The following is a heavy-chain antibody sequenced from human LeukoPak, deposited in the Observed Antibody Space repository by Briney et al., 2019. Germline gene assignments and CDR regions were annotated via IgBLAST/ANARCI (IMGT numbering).Heavy chain of an antibody. V-gene: IGHV7-4-1*02. J-gene: IGHJ3*02. CDR3: AREASEVVVVIDEGNDAFDI. Sequence: ASVKVSCKASGYTFTSYAMNWVRQAPGQGLEWMGWINTNTGNPTYAQGFTGRLVFSLDTSVSTAYLQISSLKAEDTAVYYCAREASEVVVVIDEGNDAFDIWGQGTMVTVSS. CDR1: GYTFTSYA. CDR2: INTNTGNP. D-gene: IGHD3-22*01.